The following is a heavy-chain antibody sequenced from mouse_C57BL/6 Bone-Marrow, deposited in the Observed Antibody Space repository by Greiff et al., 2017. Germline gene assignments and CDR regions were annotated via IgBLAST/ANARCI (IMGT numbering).Heavy chain of an antibody. CDR3: TARSTGYFDV. CDR2: IRLKSDNYAT. J-gene: IGHJ1*03. CDR1: GFTFSNYW. Sequence: EVQLQESGGGLVQPGGSMKLSCVASGFTFSNYWMNWVRQSPEKGLEWVAQIRLKSDNYATHSAESVKGRFTISRDDSKSSVYLQKNNLRAEDTGIYYCTARSTGYFDVWGTGTTVTVSS. D-gene: IGHD1-1*01. V-gene: IGHV6-3*01.